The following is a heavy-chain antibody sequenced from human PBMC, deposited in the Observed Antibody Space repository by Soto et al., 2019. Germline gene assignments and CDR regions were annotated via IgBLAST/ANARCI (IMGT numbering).Heavy chain of an antibody. J-gene: IGHJ4*02. CDR2: IRGSGGST. CDR1: GFTFSSYA. V-gene: IGHV3-23*01. CDR3: AKEAENYYDSSGYYDY. D-gene: IGHD3-22*01. Sequence: VQLLDSGGGLVQPGGSLRLSCAAYGFTFSSYAMSWVRQAPGKGLEWVSAIRGSGGSTYYADSVKGRFTISRDNSKNTLYLQMNSLRAEDTAVYYCAKEAENYYDSSGYYDYWGQGTLVTVSS.